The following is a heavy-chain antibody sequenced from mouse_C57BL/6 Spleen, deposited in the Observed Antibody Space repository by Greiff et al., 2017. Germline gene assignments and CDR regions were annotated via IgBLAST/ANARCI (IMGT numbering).Heavy chain of an antibody. V-gene: IGHV1-39*01. CDR1: GYSFTSYY. J-gene: IGHJ2*01. D-gene: IGHD1-1*01. CDR2: INPTYGTT. Sequence: EVQLQQSGPELVKPGASVKMSCKASGYSFTSYYMHWVKQSTGKSLEWIGVINPTYGTTSYNQKFKGKATLTVDQSSSTAYMQLNSLTSEDSAVYYSARGDLRGSPFDYWGKGTTLTVSS. CDR3: ARGDLRGSPFDY.